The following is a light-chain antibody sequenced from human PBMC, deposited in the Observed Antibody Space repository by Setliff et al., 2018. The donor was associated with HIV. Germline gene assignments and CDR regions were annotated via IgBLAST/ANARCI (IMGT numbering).Light chain of an antibody. CDR1: SSDVGSYNR. J-gene: IGLJ1*01. V-gene: IGLV2-18*02. Sequence: QSALTQPPSVSGSPGQSVTISCTGTSSDVGSYNRVSWYQQPPGTAPKLMIYEVNNRPSGAPDRFSGSKSGNTASLTISGLQAEDEADYYCSSYTSISTYVFGTGTKSPS. CDR3: SSYTSISTYV. CDR2: EVN.